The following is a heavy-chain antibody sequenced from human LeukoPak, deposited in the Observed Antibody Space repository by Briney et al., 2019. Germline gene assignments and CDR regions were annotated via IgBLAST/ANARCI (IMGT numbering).Heavy chain of an antibody. CDR3: VKDLSSWLPGVFDY. Sequence: GGSLRLSCAASGFPFSSYSMSWVRQAPGKGLGWVSGIVGTTGTTYYADSVQGRFTISRDNSKNTLYLEMNSLTAEDTAVYFCVKDLSSWLPGVFDYWGQGTLVTVSS. D-gene: IGHD6-13*01. CDR1: GFPFSSYS. J-gene: IGHJ4*02. CDR2: IVGTTGTT. V-gene: IGHV3-23*01.